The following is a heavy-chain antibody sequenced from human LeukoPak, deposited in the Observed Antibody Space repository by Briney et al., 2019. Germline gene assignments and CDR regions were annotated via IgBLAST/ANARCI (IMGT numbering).Heavy chain of an antibody. CDR2: ISAYNGNT. CDR3: ARFIITGTDRGYLDY. V-gene: IGHV1-18*01. D-gene: IGHD1-14*01. CDR1: GYTFTSYG. Sequence: ASVTVSCTASGYTFTSYGISWVRQAPGQGLGWMGWISAYNGNTNYAQKLQGRVTMTTDTSTSTASMELGSLRSDDTAVYYCARFIITGTDRGYLDYWGQGTLVTVS. J-gene: IGHJ4*02.